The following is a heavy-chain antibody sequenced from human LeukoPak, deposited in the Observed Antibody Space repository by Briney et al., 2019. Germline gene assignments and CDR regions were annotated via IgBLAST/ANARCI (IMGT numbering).Heavy chain of an antibody. D-gene: IGHD1-1*01. CDR1: GFTFSSYA. V-gene: IGHV3-30-3*01. J-gene: IGHJ5*02. CDR2: ISYDGSNK. CDR3: ARARVGPSLVQHLDP. Sequence: PGGSLRLSCAASGFTFSSYAMHWVRQAPGKGLEWVAVISYDGSNKYYADSVKGRFTISRDNSKNTLYLQMNSLRAEDTAVYYCARARVGPSLVQHLDPWGQGTLVTVSS.